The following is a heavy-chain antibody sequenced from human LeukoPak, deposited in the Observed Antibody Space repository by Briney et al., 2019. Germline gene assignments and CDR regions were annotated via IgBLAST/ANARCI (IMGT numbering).Heavy chain of an antibody. CDR1: GFTFSSYS. J-gene: IGHJ4*02. D-gene: IGHD3-22*01. CDR2: ISSSSSYI. CDR3: ARRYCDSSGYYYAGEGYRYYYFDY. V-gene: IGHV3-21*01. Sequence: GSLRLSCAASGFTFSSYSMNWVRQAPGKGLEWVSSISSSSSYIYYADSVKGRFTISRDNAKNSLYLQMNSLRAEDTAVYYCARRYCDSSGYYYAGEGYRYYYFDYWGQGTLVTVSS.